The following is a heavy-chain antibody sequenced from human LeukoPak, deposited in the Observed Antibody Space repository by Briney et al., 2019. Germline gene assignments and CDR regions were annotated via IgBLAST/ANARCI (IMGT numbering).Heavy chain of an antibody. V-gene: IGHV4-39*07. CDR1: GVSINSNSYY. CDR3: ARAPEGVVAAALAFDI. J-gene: IGHJ3*02. D-gene: IGHD2-15*01. Sequence: SETLSLTCTVSGVSINSNSYYWGWIRQPPGKGLEWIGSIYYSGSTYYNPSLKSRVTISVDTSKNQFSLKLSSVTAADTAVYYCARAPEGVVAAALAFDIWGQGTMVTVSS. CDR2: IYYSGST.